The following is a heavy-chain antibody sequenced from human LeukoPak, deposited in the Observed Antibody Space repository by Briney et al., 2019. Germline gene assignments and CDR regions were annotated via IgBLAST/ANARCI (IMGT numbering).Heavy chain of an antibody. Sequence: GGSLRLSCAASGFTFSSYWIHWVRQAPGKGLVWVSIINSDGSTTNYADSVKGRFTISRDNAKNTLYLQLNSLRPEDTAVYYCARDYSSWFDYWGQGTLVTVSS. D-gene: IGHD6-6*01. CDR3: ARDYSSWFDY. J-gene: IGHJ4*02. CDR2: INSDGSTT. V-gene: IGHV3-74*01. CDR1: GFTFSSYW.